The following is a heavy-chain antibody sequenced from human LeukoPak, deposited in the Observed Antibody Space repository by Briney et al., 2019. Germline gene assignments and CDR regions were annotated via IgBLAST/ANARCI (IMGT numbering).Heavy chain of an antibody. CDR1: GFTFSSYG. CDR2: IWYDGSNK. CDR3: ARDPNYCGGDCYSN. Sequence: GGSLRLSCAASGFTFSSYGMHWVRQAPGKGLEWVAVIWYDGSNKYYADSVKGRFTISRDNSKNTLYLQMNSLRAEDTAVYYCARDPNYCGGDCYSNWGQGTLVTVSS. D-gene: IGHD2-21*02. J-gene: IGHJ4*02. V-gene: IGHV3-33*01.